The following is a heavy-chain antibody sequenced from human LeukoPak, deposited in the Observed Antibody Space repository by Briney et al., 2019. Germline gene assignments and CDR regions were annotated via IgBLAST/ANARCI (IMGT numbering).Heavy chain of an antibody. V-gene: IGHV3-30*18. J-gene: IGHJ4*02. CDR1: GFIFSNYG. CDR2: ISYDGTIK. Sequence: GGSLRLSCSASGFIFSNYGMHWVRQAPGQGLEWVADISYDGTIKKYVESVEGRFTISRDNSKNTVSLQMSSLRPEDTVVYYCAKPHFDYWGQGTLVTVSS. CDR3: AKPHFDY.